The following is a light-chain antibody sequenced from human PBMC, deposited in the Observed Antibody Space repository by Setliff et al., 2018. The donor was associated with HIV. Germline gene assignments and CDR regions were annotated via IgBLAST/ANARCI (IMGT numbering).Light chain of an antibody. CDR3: HSKRSSSTPYV. Sequence: QSALAQPASVSGPPGRSITISCTGNSSDVGGYNSVSWFQQHPGKAPKLLIYDVSDRPSGVSNRFSGSKSGNTASLTISGLQAEDEADYYCHSKRSSSTPYVFGTGTKVTVL. CDR1: SSDVGGYNS. CDR2: DVS. V-gene: IGLV2-14*03. J-gene: IGLJ1*01.